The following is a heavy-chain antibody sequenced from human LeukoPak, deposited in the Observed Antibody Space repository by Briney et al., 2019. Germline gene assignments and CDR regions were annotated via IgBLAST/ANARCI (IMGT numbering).Heavy chain of an antibody. CDR3: VQNIPGSIEH. CDR1: GGSISSSSYY. CDR2: IYSSGTT. V-gene: IGHV4-39*01. D-gene: IGHD1-20*01. J-gene: IGHJ1*01. Sequence: SETLSLTCTVSGGSISSSSYYWGWIRQPPGKGLECIGNIYSSGTTYYNPSLKSRVTISIDTSRSQFSLRLSFVTAADTAVYYCVQNIPGSIEHWGQGTLVTVSS.